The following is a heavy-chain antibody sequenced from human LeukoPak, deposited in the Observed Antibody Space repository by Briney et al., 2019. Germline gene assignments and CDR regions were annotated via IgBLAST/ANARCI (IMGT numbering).Heavy chain of an antibody. CDR1: GYSFPSYW. D-gene: IGHD5-18*01. V-gene: IGHV5-51*01. CDR2: IYPGDSDT. J-gene: IGHJ4*02. CDR3: ARRDTAMDF. Sequence: GESLKISCKGSGYSFPSYWIAWVRQRPWKGLEWMGIIYPGDSDTRYSPSFQGQVTISADKSINTAYLQWSSLRASDTAMYYCARRDTAMDFWGQGTLVTVSS.